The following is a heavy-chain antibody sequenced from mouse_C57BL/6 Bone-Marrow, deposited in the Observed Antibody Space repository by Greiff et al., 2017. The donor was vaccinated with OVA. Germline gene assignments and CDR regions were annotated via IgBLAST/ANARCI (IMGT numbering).Heavy chain of an antibody. CDR1: GYSFTDYN. CDR2: INPNYGTT. J-gene: IGHJ4*01. V-gene: IGHV1-39*01. CDR3: ARWDSYITTVVAPYAMDY. Sequence: EVQLQQSGPELVKPGASVKISCKASGYSFTDYNMNWVKQSNGKSLEWIGVINPNYGTTSYNQKFKGKATLTVDQSSSTAYMQLNSLTSEDSAVYYCARWDSYITTVVAPYAMDYWGQGTSVTVSS. D-gene: IGHD1-1*01.